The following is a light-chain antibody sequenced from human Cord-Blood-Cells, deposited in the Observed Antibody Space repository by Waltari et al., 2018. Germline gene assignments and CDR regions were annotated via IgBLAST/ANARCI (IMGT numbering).Light chain of an antibody. V-gene: IGKV1-33*01. CDR2: DAS. Sequence: DIQMTQSTSSLSASVEDRVTITCQASQDISNYLNWYQQKPGKAPKLLIYDASNLETGVPSRFSGSGSGTDFTFTISSLQPEDIATYYCQQYDNLPLTFGGGTKVEIK. CDR1: QDISNY. J-gene: IGKJ4*01. CDR3: QQYDNLPLT.